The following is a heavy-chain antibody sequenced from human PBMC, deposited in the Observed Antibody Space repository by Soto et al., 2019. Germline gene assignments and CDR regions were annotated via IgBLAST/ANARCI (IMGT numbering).Heavy chain of an antibody. D-gene: IGHD6-19*01. CDR3: ASAAVTGTAGLDF. CDR1: GYTFSGFY. J-gene: IGHJ4*02. V-gene: IGHV1-2*02. CDR2: INPNSGGT. Sequence: GASVKVSCKASGYTFSGFYMHWVRQAPGQGLEWMGWINPNSGGTKSAEKFQGRVTMNRDTSISTAYMELSRLTSDDTAVYYCASAAVTGTAGLDFWGQGTQVTVYS.